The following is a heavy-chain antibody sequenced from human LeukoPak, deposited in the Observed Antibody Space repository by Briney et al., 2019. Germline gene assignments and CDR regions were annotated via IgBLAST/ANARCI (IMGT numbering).Heavy chain of an antibody. Sequence: GASVKVSCKASGYTFTGYYMHWVRQAPGQGLGWVGWINPNSGGTNYAQKFQGRVTMTRDTSISTAYMELSRLRSDDTAVYYCARWLYCSGGSCYSGFDYWGQGTLVTVSS. CDR1: GYTFTGYY. D-gene: IGHD2-15*01. CDR2: INPNSGGT. V-gene: IGHV1-2*02. CDR3: ARWLYCSGGSCYSGFDY. J-gene: IGHJ4*02.